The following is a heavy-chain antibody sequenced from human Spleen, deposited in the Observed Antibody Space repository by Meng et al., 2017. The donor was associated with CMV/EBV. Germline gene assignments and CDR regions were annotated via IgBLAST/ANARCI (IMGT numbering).Heavy chain of an antibody. CDR1: GGPGRRRKYY. V-gene: IGHV4-39*07. CDR3: AGDLWFGEANWFDP. J-gene: IGHJ5*02. Sequence: GGPGRRRKYYWGWIRQPPGKGLEWIGSISYSGSTYYNPSLKSRVTISIDTSKNHFSLKMTSVTAADTAAYYCAGDLWFGEANWFDPWGQGTLVTVSS. D-gene: IGHD3-10*01. CDR2: ISYSGST.